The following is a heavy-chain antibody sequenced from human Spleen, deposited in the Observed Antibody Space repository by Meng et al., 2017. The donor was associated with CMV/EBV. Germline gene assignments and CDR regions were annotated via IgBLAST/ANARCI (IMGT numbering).Heavy chain of an antibody. CDR1: GGSFSGYY. CDR3: ARDSNQGFFDY. CDR2: INHSGST. V-gene: IGHV4-34*01. J-gene: IGHJ4*02. Sequence: SETLSLTCAVYGGSFSGYYRSWIRQPPGKGLEWIGEINHSGSTNYNPSLKSRVTISVDTSKNQFSLKLSSVTAADTAVYYCARDSNQGFFDYWGQGTLVTVSS. D-gene: IGHD2-8*01.